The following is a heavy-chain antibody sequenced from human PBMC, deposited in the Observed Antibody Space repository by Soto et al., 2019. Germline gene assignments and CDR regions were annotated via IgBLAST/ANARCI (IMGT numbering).Heavy chain of an antibody. CDR1: GYTFTSYG. D-gene: IGHD2-2*01. CDR3: ARASPYCRSTSCYYYYYMDV. CDR2: ISAYNGNT. Sequence: QVQLVQSGAEVKKPGASVKVSCKAYGYTFTSYGISWVRQAPGQGLEWMGWISAYNGNTNYAQKLQGRVTMTTDTSTSTAYMELRSLRSDDTAVYYCARASPYCRSTSCYYYYYMDVWGKGTTVTVSS. J-gene: IGHJ6*03. V-gene: IGHV1-18*01.